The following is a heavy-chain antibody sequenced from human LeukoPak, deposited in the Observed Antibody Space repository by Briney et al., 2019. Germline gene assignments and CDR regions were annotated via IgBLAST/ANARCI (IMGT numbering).Heavy chain of an antibody. CDR1: GSTFSSYA. J-gene: IGHJ4*02. CDR3: ARGGPSWFGELLPDY. V-gene: IGHV1-18*01. D-gene: IGHD3-10*01. CDR2: ISAYNGNT. Sequence: ASVRVSCKASGSTFSSYAISWVRQAPGQGLEWMGWISAYNGNTNYAQKLQGRVTMTTDTSTSTAYMELRSLRSDDTAVYYCARGGPSWFGELLPDYWGQGTLVTVSS.